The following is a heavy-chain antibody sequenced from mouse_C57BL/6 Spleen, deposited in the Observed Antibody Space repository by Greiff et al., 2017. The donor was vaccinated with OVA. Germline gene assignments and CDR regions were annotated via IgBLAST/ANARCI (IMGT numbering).Heavy chain of an antibody. J-gene: IGHJ1*03. V-gene: IGHV1-15*01. CDR1: GYTFTDYE. CDR3: TRRYYGDYFDV. Sequence: VQLQQSGAELVRPGASVTLSCKASGYTFTDYEMHWVKQTPVHGLEWIGAIDPETGGTAYNQKFKGKAILTADKSSSTAYMELRSLTSEDSAVYYCTRRYYGDYFDVWGTGTTVTVSS. D-gene: IGHD1-1*01. CDR2: IDPETGGT.